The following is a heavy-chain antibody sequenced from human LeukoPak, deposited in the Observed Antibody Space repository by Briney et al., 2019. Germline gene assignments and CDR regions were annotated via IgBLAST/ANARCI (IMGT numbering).Heavy chain of an antibody. CDR1: GGSISSSSYY. CDR3: ARHRGRSTWELRRATWFDP. V-gene: IGHV4-39*01. Sequence: SETLPLTCTVSGGSISSSSYYWGWIRQPPGKGLEWIGSIYYSGSTYYNPSLKSRVTISVDTSKNQFSLKLSSVTAADTAVYYCARHRGRSTWELRRATWFDPWGQGTLVTVSS. D-gene: IGHD1-26*01. CDR2: IYYSGST. J-gene: IGHJ5*02.